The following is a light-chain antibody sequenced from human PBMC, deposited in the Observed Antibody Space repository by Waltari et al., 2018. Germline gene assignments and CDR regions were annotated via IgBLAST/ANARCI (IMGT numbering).Light chain of an antibody. Sequence: QSVLTQPPSASGTPGQRVTISCSGSSSNIGNNYVFWYQQLPGMAPNLLICGIKRRPSGGPDRVSGSKSVTSASLAISGLRSEDGADYYCTAWDDSLGGWVLGGGTKVTVL. CDR3: TAWDDSLGGWV. CDR1: SSNIGNNY. J-gene: IGLJ3*02. CDR2: GIK. V-gene: IGLV1-47*01.